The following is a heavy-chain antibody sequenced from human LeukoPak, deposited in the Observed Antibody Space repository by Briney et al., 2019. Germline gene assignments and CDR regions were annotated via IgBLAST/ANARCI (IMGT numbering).Heavy chain of an antibody. CDR1: GGSISSSSYY. Sequence: SSETLSLTCTVSGGSISSSSYYWGWIRQPPGKGLEWIGSIYYSGSTYYNPSLKSRVTISVDTSKNQFSLKLSSVTAADTAVYYCARTIAARPDWFDPRGQGTLVTVSS. CDR2: IYYSGST. V-gene: IGHV4-39*01. D-gene: IGHD6-6*01. J-gene: IGHJ5*02. CDR3: ARTIAARPDWFDP.